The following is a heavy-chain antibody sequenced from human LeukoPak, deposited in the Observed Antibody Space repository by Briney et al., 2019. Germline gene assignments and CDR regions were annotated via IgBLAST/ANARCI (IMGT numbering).Heavy chain of an antibody. V-gene: IGHV3-48*03. Sequence: PGGSLRLSCAASGFTFSSYEMNWVRQAPGKGLEWVSYISSSGSTIYYADSVKGRFTISRDNAKNSLYLQMNSLRAEDTAVYYCATDGYSSSWYSAYWGQGTLVTVSS. CDR3: ATDGYSSSWYSAY. CDR1: GFTFSSYE. CDR2: ISSSGSTI. D-gene: IGHD6-13*01. J-gene: IGHJ4*02.